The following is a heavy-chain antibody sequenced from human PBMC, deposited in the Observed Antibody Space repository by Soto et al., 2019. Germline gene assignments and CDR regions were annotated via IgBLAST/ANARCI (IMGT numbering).Heavy chain of an antibody. Sequence: SETLSLTCTVSGGSISSTSSYWAWIRQPPGKGLEWVGSIYYLGNTYYNPSLGSRVTISVDTSKNQFSLKLSSVTAADTAVFYGAGLYPYESSGYHLDYWSQGTLVTVSS. CDR2: IYYLGNT. V-gene: IGHV4-39*01. CDR3: AGLYPYESSGYHLDY. CDR1: GGSISSTSSY. J-gene: IGHJ4*02. D-gene: IGHD3-22*01.